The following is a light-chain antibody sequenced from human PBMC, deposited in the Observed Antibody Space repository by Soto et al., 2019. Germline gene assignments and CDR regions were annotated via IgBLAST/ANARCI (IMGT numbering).Light chain of an antibody. CDR3: SSYTRSSTVV. Sequence: QSALTQPASVSGSPGQSITISCTGTSSDVGGYNYVSWYQQHPGKAPKLMIYDVSNRTSGVSNRFSVSKSGNTASLTISGLQAEDEADYYCSSYTRSSTVVFGGGTKLTVL. CDR1: SSDVGGYNY. V-gene: IGLV2-14*01. J-gene: IGLJ2*01. CDR2: DVS.